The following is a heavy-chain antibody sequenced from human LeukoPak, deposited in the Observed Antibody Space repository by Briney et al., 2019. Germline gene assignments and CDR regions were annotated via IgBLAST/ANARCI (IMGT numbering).Heavy chain of an antibody. J-gene: IGHJ4*02. CDR3: ARSTYTSTSSAY. Sequence: GGSLRLSCAASGFTFSNYWIHWVRQAPGKGLVWVSRINSDGSRTSYADSVKGRFTTSRDNAKNTVHLQMNSLRAEDTAVYYCARSTYTSTSSAYWGQGTLVTVPS. D-gene: IGHD6-6*01. CDR2: INSDGSRT. V-gene: IGHV3-74*01. CDR1: GFTFSNYW.